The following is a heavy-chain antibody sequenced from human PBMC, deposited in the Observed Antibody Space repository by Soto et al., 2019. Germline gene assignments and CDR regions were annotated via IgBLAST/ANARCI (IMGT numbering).Heavy chain of an antibody. J-gene: IGHJ3*02. CDR2: IYYSGST. CDR1: GGSISSGGYY. CDR3: AREGRIAVAEYAFDI. Sequence: QVQLQESGPGLVKPSQTLSLTCTVSGGSISSGGYYWSWIRQHPGKGLEWIGYIYYSGSTYYNPSLKSRVTISVDTSKNQFSLKLSSVTAADTAVYYCAREGRIAVAEYAFDIWGQGTMVTVSS. D-gene: IGHD6-19*01. V-gene: IGHV4-31*03.